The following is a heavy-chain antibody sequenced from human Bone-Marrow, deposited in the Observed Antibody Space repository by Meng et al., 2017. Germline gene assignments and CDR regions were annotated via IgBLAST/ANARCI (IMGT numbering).Heavy chain of an antibody. CDR2: INHSGST. D-gene: IGHD6-19*01. V-gene: IGHV4-34*01. CDR3: ARDPYSSGWWDGTDYYYGMDV. CDR1: GGSFSGYY. J-gene: IGHJ6*02. Sequence: SETLSLTCAVYGGSFSGYYWSWIRQPPGKGLEWIGEINHSGSTNYNPSLKSRVTISVDTSKNQFSLKLSSVTAADTAVYYCARDPYSSGWWDGTDYYYGMDVWGQGTTVTVSS.